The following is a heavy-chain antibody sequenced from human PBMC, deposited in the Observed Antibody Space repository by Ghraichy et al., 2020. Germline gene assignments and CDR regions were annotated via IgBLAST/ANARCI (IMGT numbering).Heavy chain of an antibody. D-gene: IGHD1-26*01. Sequence: TLSLTCTVSGGSISNYYWSWIRQPPGKGLEWFGYIYYSGSTNYNPSLKSRVTMSVDTSKNQFSLNLSSVTAADTAVYYCARVSGSYRLYDYWGQGTLVTVSS. J-gene: IGHJ4*02. CDR3: ARVSGSYRLYDY. V-gene: IGHV4-59*01. CDR1: GGSISNYY. CDR2: IYYSGST.